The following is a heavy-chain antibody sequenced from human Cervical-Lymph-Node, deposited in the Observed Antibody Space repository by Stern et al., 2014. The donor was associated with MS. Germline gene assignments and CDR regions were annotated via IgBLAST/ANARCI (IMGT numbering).Heavy chain of an antibody. D-gene: IGHD6-19*01. CDR3: ARDFSSSAWHYFDY. CDR2: ISYEGRNT. V-gene: IGHV3-33*05. J-gene: IGHJ4*02. Sequence: QDQLVQSGGGVVQPGRSLRLSCVASGFIFSNHGMHWVRQAPGKGLEWVAGISYEGRNTYYADSVKGRFTISRENSKNTLYLQMTSLRAEDTAVFYCARDFSSSAWHYFDYWGQGALVTVSS. CDR1: GFIFSNHG.